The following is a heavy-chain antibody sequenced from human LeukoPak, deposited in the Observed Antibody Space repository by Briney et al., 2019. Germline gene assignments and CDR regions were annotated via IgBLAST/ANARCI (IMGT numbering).Heavy chain of an antibody. V-gene: IGHV3-66*01. Sequence: GSLRLSCAVSGFTFSRFGMSWVRQAPGKGLEWVSVIYSGGSTYYADSVKGRFTISRDNSKNTLYLQMNSLRAEDTAVYYCARDLHGYYFDYWGQGTLVTVSS. J-gene: IGHJ4*02. CDR1: GFTFSRFG. CDR2: IYSGGST. CDR3: ARDLHGYYFDY.